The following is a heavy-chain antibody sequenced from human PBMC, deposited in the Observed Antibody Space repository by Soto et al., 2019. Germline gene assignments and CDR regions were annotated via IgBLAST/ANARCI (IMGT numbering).Heavy chain of an antibody. Sequence: GASVKVTCTDSGYTFTSNGMSWVRQAPGQRLEWMGWISAYNGNTKYAQKLQGRVTMTTDTSTSTAYLQWSSLKASDTAMYYCARAPGDYYDSSGYHPPIDYWGQGTLVTVSS. D-gene: IGHD3-22*01. V-gene: IGHV1-18*01. J-gene: IGHJ4*02. CDR1: GYTFTSNG. CDR2: ISAYNGNT. CDR3: ARAPGDYYDSSGYHPPIDY.